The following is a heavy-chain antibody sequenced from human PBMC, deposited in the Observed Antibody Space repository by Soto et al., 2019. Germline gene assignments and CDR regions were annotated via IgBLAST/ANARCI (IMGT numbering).Heavy chain of an antibody. CDR3: AGDGDYYFDS. CDR1: RASLSSGGYF. Sequence: QVQLQESGPGLVKPSQTLSLTCTVSRASLSSGGYFWSWIRQRPGKGLEWIAYIYYTGTTYYNPSLKSRVTMSIDTSQNQFSLNLNSVTAADTAVYYCAGDGDYYFDSWGQGTLVTVSS. V-gene: IGHV4-31*03. J-gene: IGHJ4*02. CDR2: IYYTGTT. D-gene: IGHD4-17*01.